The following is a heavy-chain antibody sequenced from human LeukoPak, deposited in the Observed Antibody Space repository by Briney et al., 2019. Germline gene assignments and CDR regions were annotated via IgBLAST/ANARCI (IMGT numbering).Heavy chain of an antibody. CDR2: IYSGGST. CDR1: GFTVSSNY. Sequence: GGSLRLSCAASGFTVSSNYMSWVCQAPGKGLEWVSVIYSGGSTYYTDSVKGRFTISRDNSKNTLYLQMNSLRAEDTAVYYCARVFRGLYFDYWGQGTLVTVSS. V-gene: IGHV3-53*01. J-gene: IGHJ4*02. D-gene: IGHD3-16*01. CDR3: ARVFRGLYFDY.